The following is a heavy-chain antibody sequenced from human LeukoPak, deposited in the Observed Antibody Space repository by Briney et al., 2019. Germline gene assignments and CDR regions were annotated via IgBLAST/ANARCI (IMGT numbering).Heavy chain of an antibody. Sequence: GGSLRLSCTASGFTFGDYAMTWVRQAPGKGLEWVGFIRSKVYGGTPEYAASVKGRFTISGDDSKGIAYLQMNSLRAEDTAVYYCAKGGAYCGGDCYSMLYWGQGTLVTVSS. D-gene: IGHD2-21*02. CDR1: GFTFGDYA. J-gene: IGHJ4*02. CDR2: IRSKVYGGTP. V-gene: IGHV3-49*04. CDR3: AKGGAYCGGDCYSMLY.